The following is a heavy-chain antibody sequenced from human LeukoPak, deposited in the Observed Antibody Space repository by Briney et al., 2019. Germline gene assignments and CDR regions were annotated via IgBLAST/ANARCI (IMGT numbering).Heavy chain of an antibody. CDR3: AKDSRGYYGSGSYYNNRIAG. Sequence: GGSLRLSCAASGFTFSSYSMNWVRQAPGKGLEWVSYISSSSSTIYYADSVKGRFTISRDNAKNSLYLQMNSLRAEDTALYYCAKDSRGYYGSGSYYNNRIAGWGQGTLVTVSS. J-gene: IGHJ4*02. CDR2: ISSSSSTI. CDR1: GFTFSSYS. D-gene: IGHD3-10*01. V-gene: IGHV3-48*04.